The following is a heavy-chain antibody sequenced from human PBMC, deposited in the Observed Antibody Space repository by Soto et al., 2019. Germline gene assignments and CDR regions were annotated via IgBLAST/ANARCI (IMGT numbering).Heavy chain of an antibody. J-gene: IGHJ6*02. Sequence: GASVKVSCKASGGTFSSYAISWVRQAPGQELEWMGGIIPIFGTANYAQKFQGRVTITADESTSTAYMELSSLRSEDTAVYYCARGCSSTSCYGGEETILYYYGMDVWGQGTTVTVSS. CDR2: IIPIFGTA. CDR3: ARGCSSTSCYGGEETILYYYGMDV. D-gene: IGHD2-2*01. CDR1: GGTFSSYA. V-gene: IGHV1-69*01.